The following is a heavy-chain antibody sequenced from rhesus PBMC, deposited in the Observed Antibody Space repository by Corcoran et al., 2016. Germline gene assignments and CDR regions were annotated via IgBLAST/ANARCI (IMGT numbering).Heavy chain of an antibody. V-gene: IGHV4-165*02. CDR2: IGGSRGST. CDR1: RGSISGSS. CDR3: ARSWNCHYFDY. D-gene: IGHD1-1*01. J-gene: IGHJ4*01. Sequence: QVQLQESGPGLVRHSEILSLTCAVARGSISGSSWHWHLQPPGKGREWVGYIGGSRGSTSSNPSLKSRVTISTDTSKNQFSLKLSSVTAADPAVYYCARSWNCHYFDYWGQGVLVTVSS.